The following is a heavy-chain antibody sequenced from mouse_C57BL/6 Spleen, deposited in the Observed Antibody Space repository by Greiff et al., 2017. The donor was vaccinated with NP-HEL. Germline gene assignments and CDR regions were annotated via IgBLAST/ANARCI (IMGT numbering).Heavy chain of an antibody. CDR3: ARNPFDY. V-gene: IGHV1-7*01. J-gene: IGHJ2*01. CDR1: GYTFTSYW. CDR2: INPSRGYT. Sequence: VQLQQSGAELAKPGASVKLSCKASGYTFTSYWMHWVKQRPGQGLELIGYINPSRGYTKYNPTFKDKATVTAEKDSSTAYMQLSSLTYEDSAVYYCARNPFDYWGQGTTLTVSS.